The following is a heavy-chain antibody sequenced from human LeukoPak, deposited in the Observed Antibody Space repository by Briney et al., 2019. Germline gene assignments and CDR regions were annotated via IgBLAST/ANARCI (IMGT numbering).Heavy chain of an antibody. CDR1: GFTFSDYY. V-gene: IGHV3-11*05. CDR3: AREAGESGSYDY. Sequence: GGSLRLSCAASGFTFSDYYMSWIRQAPGKGLEWVSYISSSSSYTNYADSVKGRFAISRDNAKNSLYLQMNSLRAEDTAVYYCAREAGESGSYDYWGQGTLVTVSS. D-gene: IGHD1-26*01. CDR2: ISSSSSYT. J-gene: IGHJ4*02.